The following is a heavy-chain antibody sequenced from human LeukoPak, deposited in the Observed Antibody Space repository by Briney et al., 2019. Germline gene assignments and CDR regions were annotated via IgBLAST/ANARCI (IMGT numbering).Heavy chain of an antibody. J-gene: IGHJ2*01. CDR1: GFSFRNYW. V-gene: IGHV3-7*01. CDR2: TKPDGSAE. CDR3: ARGGYSSSWSDDWYFDL. Sequence: GGSLRLSCAASGFSFRNYWMGWVRQAPGKGLEWVANTKPDGSAEYYADSVRGRFTASRDNANNLLYLQMNRLRAEDTAVYYCARGGYSSSWSDDWYFDLWGRGTLVTVSS. D-gene: IGHD6-6*01.